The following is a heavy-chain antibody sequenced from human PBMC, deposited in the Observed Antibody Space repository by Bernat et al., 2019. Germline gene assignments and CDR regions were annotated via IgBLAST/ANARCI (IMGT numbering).Heavy chain of an antibody. CDR2: IYSGGST. V-gene: IGHV3-53*01. Sequence: EVQLVESGGGLIQPGGSLRLSCAASGFTVSSNYMSWVRKAPGKGLEWVSVIYSGGSTYYADSVKGRFTISRDNSKNTLYLQMNSLRAEDTAVYYCAREGTYYDILTGYYGNWYFDLWGRGTLVTVSS. CDR3: AREGTYYDILTGYYGNWYFDL. D-gene: IGHD3-9*01. CDR1: GFTVSSNY. J-gene: IGHJ2*01.